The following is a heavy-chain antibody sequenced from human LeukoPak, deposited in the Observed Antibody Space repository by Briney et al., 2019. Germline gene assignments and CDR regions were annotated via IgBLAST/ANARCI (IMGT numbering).Heavy chain of an antibody. CDR1: GYSFTSYW. CDR2: NYPGDSDT. J-gene: IGHJ6*02. V-gene: IGHV5-51*01. Sequence: GESLKISCKGSGYSFTSYWIGRVRQMPREGLEWMGINYPGDSDTRYSPSFQGQVTISADKSISTAYLQRSSLKASDTAMYYCARLAHYYDSSGYPTLMDVWGQGTTVTVSS. CDR3: ARLAHYYDSSGYPTLMDV. D-gene: IGHD3-22*01.